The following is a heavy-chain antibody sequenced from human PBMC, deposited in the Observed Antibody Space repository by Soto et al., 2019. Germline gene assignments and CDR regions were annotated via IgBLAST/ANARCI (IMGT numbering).Heavy chain of an antibody. J-gene: IGHJ4*02. CDR1: GFTFSTYS. D-gene: IGHD5-12*01. CDR2: IHYSTGTI. V-gene: IGHV3-48*02. Sequence: GGSLILSCAASGFTFSTYSMNWVRQAPGKGLEWISYIHYSTGTIYYADSVKGRFTISRDNAKNSLYLQMNSLRDDDTAVYYCAREMATITDIDYWGQGTLVTVS. CDR3: AREMATITDIDY.